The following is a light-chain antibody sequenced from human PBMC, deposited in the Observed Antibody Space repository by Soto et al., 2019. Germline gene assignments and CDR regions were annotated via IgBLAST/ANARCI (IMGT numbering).Light chain of an antibody. J-gene: IGLJ1*01. V-gene: IGLV1-51*01. CDR1: NSYIGNNY. Sequence: QSVLTQPPSVPATPGQTVTISCPGSNSYIGNNYVSWYQQLPGTAPKLLIYDNNKRPSEIPDRFSGSKSGTSATLGITGLQTGDEADYYCGTWDSSLSAGVFGTGTKVTVL. CDR2: DNN. CDR3: GTWDSSLSAGV.